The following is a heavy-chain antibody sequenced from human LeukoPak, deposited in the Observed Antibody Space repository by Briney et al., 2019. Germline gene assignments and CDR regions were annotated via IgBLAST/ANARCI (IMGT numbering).Heavy chain of an antibody. V-gene: IGHV3-23*01. D-gene: IGHD2-15*01. Sequence: PGGSLRLSCAASGFTFSSYAMSWVRQAPGKGLEWVSAISVGGAKTHYADSVRGRFTISRDDSKKTLYLQMRSLRAEDTAVYYCAKDWSAAHWGQGTLVTVSS. CDR2: ISVGGAKT. J-gene: IGHJ4*02. CDR3: AKDWSAAH. CDR1: GFTFSSYA.